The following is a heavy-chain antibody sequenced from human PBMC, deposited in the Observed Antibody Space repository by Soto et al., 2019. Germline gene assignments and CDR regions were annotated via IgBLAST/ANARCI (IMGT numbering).Heavy chain of an antibody. CDR3: ARDAGGYCSGGRCYSSAWFDP. J-gene: IGHJ5*02. CDR1: GFTFRTYG. D-gene: IGHD2-15*01. CDR2: IWYDGSNK. Sequence: PGGSLRLSCAASGFTFRTYGMHWVRQAPGKGLEWVAGIWYDGSNKYYTDPVKGRFTISRDNSKNTLYLQMNSLRAEDTAVYYCARDAGGYCSGGRCYSSAWFDPWGQGTLVTVSS. V-gene: IGHV3-33*01.